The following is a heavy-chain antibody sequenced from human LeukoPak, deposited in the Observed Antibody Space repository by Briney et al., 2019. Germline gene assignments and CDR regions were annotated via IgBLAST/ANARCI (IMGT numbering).Heavy chain of an antibody. D-gene: IGHD3-10*01. CDR3: ARGTHSARFGEVRLLIDY. CDR2: ISSNGGST. V-gene: IGHV3-64*01. Sequence: GGSLRLSCAASGFIFSRYAMHWVRQAPGKGLEYVSTISSNGGSTYYANSVKGRFTISRDNSKNTVYLQMGSLRAEDMAVYYCARGTHSARFGEVRLLIDYWGQGNLVTVSS. CDR1: GFIFSRYA. J-gene: IGHJ4*02.